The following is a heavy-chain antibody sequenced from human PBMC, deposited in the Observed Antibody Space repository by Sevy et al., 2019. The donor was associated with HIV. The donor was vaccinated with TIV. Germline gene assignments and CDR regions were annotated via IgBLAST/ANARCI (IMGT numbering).Heavy chain of an antibody. CDR3: ARGGYAYGLLSRDPFDV. CDR2: IIPIFGTP. Sequence: ASVKVSCKASGGTLRKNVISWVRQAPGRGLEWMGGIIPIFGTPTYGQNLQGRVTIFADESTSTSYLEVRSLRTEDTAMYFCARGGYAYGLLSRDPFDVWGQGTMVTVSS. CDR1: GGTLRKNV. V-gene: IGHV1-69*13. J-gene: IGHJ3*01. D-gene: IGHD3-16*01.